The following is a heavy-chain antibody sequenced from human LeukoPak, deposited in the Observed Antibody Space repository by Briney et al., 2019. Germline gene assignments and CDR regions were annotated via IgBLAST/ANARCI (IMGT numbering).Heavy chain of an antibody. D-gene: IGHD6-6*01. CDR3: ARDSSSHFDY. CDR2: IYYSGST. J-gene: IGHJ4*02. CDR1: GGSISSSSYY. Sequence: SETLSLTCTVSGGSISSSSYYWGWIRQPPGKGLEWIGSIYYSGSTYYNPSLKSRVTISVDTSKNQFSLKLSSVTAADTAVYYCARDSSSHFDYWSQGTLVTVSS. V-gene: IGHV4-39*07.